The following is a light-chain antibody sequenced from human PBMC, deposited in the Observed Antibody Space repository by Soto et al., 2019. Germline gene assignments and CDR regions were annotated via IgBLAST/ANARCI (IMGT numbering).Light chain of an antibody. V-gene: IGLV2-14*01. CDR3: SSYTSSSTPGV. CDR2: EVS. Sequence: QSALTQPASVSGSPRQSITISCTGTSSDVGGYNYVSWYQQHPGKAPKLMIYEVSNRPSGVSNRFSGSKSGNTASLTISGLQAEDEADYYCSSYTSSSTPGVFRTGTKVTVL. J-gene: IGLJ1*01. CDR1: SSDVGGYNY.